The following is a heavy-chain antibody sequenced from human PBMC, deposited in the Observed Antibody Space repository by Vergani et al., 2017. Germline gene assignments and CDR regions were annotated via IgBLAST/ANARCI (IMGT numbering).Heavy chain of an antibody. CDR3: ARASLIAAGPFDY. J-gene: IGHJ4*02. V-gene: IGHV4-34*01. D-gene: IGHD6-13*01. CDR1: GGSFSGYY. CDR2: INHSGST. Sequence: QVQLQQWGAGLLKPSETLSLTCAVYGGSFSGYYWSWIRQPPGKGLEWIGEINHSGSTNYNPSLKSRVTISVDTSKNQFSLKLSSVTAADTAVYYCARASLIAAGPFDYWGQGTLVTVSS.